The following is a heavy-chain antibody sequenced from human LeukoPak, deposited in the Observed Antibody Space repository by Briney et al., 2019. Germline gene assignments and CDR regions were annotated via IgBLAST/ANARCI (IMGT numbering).Heavy chain of an antibody. V-gene: IGHV4-4*09. CDR1: GRSLSSYY. D-gene: IGHD6-13*01. Sequence: SETLSLTCILSGRSLSSYYSSWIRQPPGKGLEWIGYIYGSRNTMYNASLESRITISMDTSKNQFSLKVTSVTAADTAVYYCSRRSSTPNWYFDLWGRGTLVTVSS. J-gene: IGHJ2*01. CDR3: SRRSSTPNWYFDL. CDR2: IYGSRNT.